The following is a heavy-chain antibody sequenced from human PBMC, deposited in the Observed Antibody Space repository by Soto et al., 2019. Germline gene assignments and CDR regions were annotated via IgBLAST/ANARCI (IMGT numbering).Heavy chain of an antibody. CDR3: AGTRVQQLVLPTAIYYYYYGMDV. Sequence: GSLRLSCAASGFTFSSYSMNWVRQAPGKGLEWVSSISSSSSYIYYADSVKGRFTISRDNAKNSLYLQMNSLRAEDTAVYYCAGTRVQQLVLPTAIYYYYYGMDVWGQGTTVTVSS. CDR1: GFTFSSYS. V-gene: IGHV3-21*01. J-gene: IGHJ6*02. D-gene: IGHD6-13*01. CDR2: ISSSSSYI.